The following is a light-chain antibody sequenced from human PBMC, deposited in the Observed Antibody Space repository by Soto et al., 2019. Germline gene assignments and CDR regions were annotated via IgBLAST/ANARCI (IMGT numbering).Light chain of an antibody. V-gene: IGLV2-18*02. Sequence: QCALTQPPSGSGSPGQSGSISCPGTSSDVGSYNRVSWYQQPPGTAPKLMIYEVSNRPSGVPDRFSGSKSGNTASLTISGLQAEDEGDYFCSSYTSSSTPFVFGTGTKVTVL. CDR2: EVS. CDR3: SSYTSSSTPFV. J-gene: IGLJ1*01. CDR1: SSDVGSYNR.